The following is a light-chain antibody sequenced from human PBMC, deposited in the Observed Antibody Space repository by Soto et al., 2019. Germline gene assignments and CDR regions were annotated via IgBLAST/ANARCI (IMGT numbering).Light chain of an antibody. CDR3: QHYNNWPPWT. CDR2: GAS. J-gene: IGKJ1*01. Sequence: EMVMTQSPATLSVSPGERVTLSCRASQSVSSNLAWYQQKPGQAPRLLIFGASTRATGIPARFSGSGSGTEFTLTISSLQSEDFAVYYCQHYNNWPPWTFGQGTKVEIK. CDR1: QSVSSN. V-gene: IGKV3-15*01.